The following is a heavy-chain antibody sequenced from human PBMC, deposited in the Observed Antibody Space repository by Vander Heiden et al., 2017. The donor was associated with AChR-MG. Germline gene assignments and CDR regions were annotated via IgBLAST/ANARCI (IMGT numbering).Heavy chain of an antibody. CDR3: AKKTTVTTGLGY. V-gene: IGHV3-23*01. Sequence: EVQLLESGGGLVQPGGSLRLSCAASGFTFSSYAMSWVRQAPGKGLEWVSAISGSGGSTYYADSVKGRFTISRDNSKNTLYLQMKSLRAEDTAVYYCAKKTTVTTGLGYWGQGTLVTVSS. CDR2: ISGSGGST. J-gene: IGHJ4*02. D-gene: IGHD4-17*01. CDR1: GFTFSSYA.